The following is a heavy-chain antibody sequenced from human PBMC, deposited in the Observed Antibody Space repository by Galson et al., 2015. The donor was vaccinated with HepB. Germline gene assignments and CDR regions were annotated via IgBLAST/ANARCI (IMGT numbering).Heavy chain of an antibody. V-gene: IGHV3-33*08. Sequence: SLRLSCAASGFTFSSYAMHWVRQAPGKGLEWVAVIWYDGSNKYYADSVKGRFTISRDNSKNTLYLQMNSLRAEDTAVYYCAREFAGAAFDYWGQGTLVTVSS. CDR1: GFTFSSYA. CDR3: AREFAGAAFDY. D-gene: IGHD1-26*01. J-gene: IGHJ4*02. CDR2: IWYDGSNK.